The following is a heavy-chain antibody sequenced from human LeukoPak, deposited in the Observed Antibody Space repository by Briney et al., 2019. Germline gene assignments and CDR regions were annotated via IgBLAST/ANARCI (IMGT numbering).Heavy chain of an antibody. CDR3: ARGLDAYSTDAFDI. V-gene: IGHV3-74*01. CDR1: EFTFSNYW. J-gene: IGHJ3*02. Sequence: GGSLRLSCAASEFTFSNYWMHWVRQAPGKGLAWVSRINTDGSSTRYADSVKGRFTISRDNAKNSLYLQMNSLRAEDTAVYYCARGLDAYSTDAFDIWGQGTMVTVSS. CDR2: INTDGSST. D-gene: IGHD4-11*01.